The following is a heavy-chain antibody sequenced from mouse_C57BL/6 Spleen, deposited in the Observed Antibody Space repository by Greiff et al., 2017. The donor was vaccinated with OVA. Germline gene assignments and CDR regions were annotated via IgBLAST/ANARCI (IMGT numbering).Heavy chain of an antibody. Sequence: QVQLQQPGTELVKPGASVKLSCKASGYTFTSYWMHWVKQRPGQGLEWIGNINPSNGGTNYNEKFKSKATLPVDKSSSTAYMQLRSLTSEDSAVDYCAISTTVVAPRLAYWGQGTLVTVSA. J-gene: IGHJ3*01. CDR1: GYTFTSYW. CDR2: INPSNGGT. D-gene: IGHD1-1*01. V-gene: IGHV1-53*01. CDR3: AISTTVVAPRLAY.